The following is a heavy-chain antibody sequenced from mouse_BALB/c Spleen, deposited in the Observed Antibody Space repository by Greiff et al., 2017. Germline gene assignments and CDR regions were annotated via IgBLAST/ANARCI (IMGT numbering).Heavy chain of an antibody. CDR1: GFTFSSYG. CDR2: ISSGGSYT. D-gene: IGHD2-3*01. CDR3: AREGYYLY. Sequence: EVKLVESGGDLVKPGGSLKLSCAASGFTFSSYGMSWVRQTPDKRLEWVATISSGGSYTYYPDSVKGRFTISRDNAKNTLYLQMSSLKSEDTAMYYCAREGYYLYWGQGTTLTVSS. V-gene: IGHV5-6*02. J-gene: IGHJ2*01.